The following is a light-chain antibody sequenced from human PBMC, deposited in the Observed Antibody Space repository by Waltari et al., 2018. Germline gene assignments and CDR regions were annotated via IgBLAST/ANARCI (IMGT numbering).Light chain of an antibody. CDR2: EVT. V-gene: IGLV2-8*01. CDR3: SSYAGGSSLM. J-gene: IGLJ3*02. Sequence: QSALTQPPSASGSPGQSLTISCTGISTDVEGYDPVFCYHQHPGKAPKLLIYEVTKRPSGVPDRFSGSKSDNTASLAVSGLQAEDEADYYCSSYAGGSSLMFGGGTKLTVL. CDR1: STDVEGYDP.